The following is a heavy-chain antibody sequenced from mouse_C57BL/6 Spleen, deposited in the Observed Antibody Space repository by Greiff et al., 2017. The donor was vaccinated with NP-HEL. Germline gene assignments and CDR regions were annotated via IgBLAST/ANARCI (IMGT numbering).Heavy chain of an antibody. D-gene: IGHD2-2*01. J-gene: IGHJ3*01. CDR2: INPSNGGT. CDR3: ARSGYDVAWFAY. CDR1: GYTFTSYW. Sequence: QVQLQQPGTELVKPGASVKLSCKASGYTFTSYWMHWVKQRPGQGLEWIGNINPSNGGTNYNEKFKSKATQTVDKSSSTAYMQLSSLTSEDSAVYYCARSGYDVAWFAYWGQGTLVTVSA. V-gene: IGHV1-53*01.